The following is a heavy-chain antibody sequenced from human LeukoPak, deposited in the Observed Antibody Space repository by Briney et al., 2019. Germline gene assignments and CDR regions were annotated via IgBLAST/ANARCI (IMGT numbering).Heavy chain of an antibody. J-gene: IGHJ4*02. D-gene: IGHD3-10*01. CDR3: PRDVAGAGSY. Sequence: GGSLRLSCAASGYTFSDYWLHWVRQVPGKGLVWVSRIDTDGRTTTYADSVKGRFTISRDNVQNTLYLQMNSLRAEDTAVYYCPRDVAGAGSYWGQGIMVTVSS. CDR2: IDTDGRTT. CDR1: GYTFSDYW. V-gene: IGHV3-74*01.